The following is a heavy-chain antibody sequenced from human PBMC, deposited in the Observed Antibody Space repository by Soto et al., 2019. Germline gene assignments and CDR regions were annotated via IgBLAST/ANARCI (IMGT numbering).Heavy chain of an antibody. CDR1: GGSISSGDYY. V-gene: IGHV4-30-4*01. D-gene: IGHD3-16*02. CDR2: IYYSGST. J-gene: IGHJ4*02. Sequence: QVQLQQSGPGLVKPSQTLSLTCTVSGGSISSGDYYWSWIRQPPGKGLEWIGYIYYSGSTYYNPFLKSRVTMSVDPAKDPFSLILSSVTAADTAVYYCARGELSFYFDSWGPGTLVTVSS. CDR3: ARGELSFYFDS.